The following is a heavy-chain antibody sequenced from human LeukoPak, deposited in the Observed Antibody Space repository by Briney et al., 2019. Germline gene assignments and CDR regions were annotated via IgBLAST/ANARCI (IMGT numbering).Heavy chain of an antibody. CDR1: GLSFRTHG. Sequence: PGGSLRLSCAASGLSFRTHGMHWVRQAPGKGLEWVAFIRYDESNRSYADSVKGRFTISRDSSKKQLYLQMNRLRAEDTAVYYCAKSDAGNPDYWGQGTLVTVSS. CDR2: IRYDESNR. V-gene: IGHV3-30*02. J-gene: IGHJ4*02. D-gene: IGHD4-23*01. CDR3: AKSDAGNPDY.